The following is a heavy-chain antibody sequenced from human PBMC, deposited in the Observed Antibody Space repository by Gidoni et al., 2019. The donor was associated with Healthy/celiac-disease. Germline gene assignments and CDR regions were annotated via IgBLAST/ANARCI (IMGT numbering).Heavy chain of an antibody. CDR3: ATKEEDLIVGATVH. Sequence: EVQLLESGGGLVQPGGSLRLSCAASGFTFSSYAMSWVRQAPGKGLEWVSAISGSGGSTYYADSVKGRFTISRDNSKNTLYLQMNSLRAEDTAVYYCATKEEDLIVGATVHWGQGTLVTVSS. D-gene: IGHD1-26*01. CDR2: ISGSGGST. CDR1: GFTFSSYA. V-gene: IGHV3-23*01. J-gene: IGHJ4*02.